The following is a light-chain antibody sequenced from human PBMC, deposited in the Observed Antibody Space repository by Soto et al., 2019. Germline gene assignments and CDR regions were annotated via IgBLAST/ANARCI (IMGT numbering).Light chain of an antibody. Sequence: EVLLTQSPGTLSLSPGERSPLSCRASQSVSSNLAWYQQKPGQAPRLLIYGASSRATGIPDRFSGSGSGTDFTLTISRLEPEEFAVYYCQQYGSSPRTFGQGTKVDIK. CDR2: GAS. V-gene: IGKV3-20*01. CDR3: QQYGSSPRT. CDR1: QSVSSN. J-gene: IGKJ1*01.